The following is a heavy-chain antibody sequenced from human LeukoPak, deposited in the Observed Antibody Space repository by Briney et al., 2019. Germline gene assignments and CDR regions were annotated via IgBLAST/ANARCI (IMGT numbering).Heavy chain of an antibody. V-gene: IGHV3-23*01. CDR3: VRWYGGSGLENYYYYMDV. D-gene: IGHD3-10*01. J-gene: IGHJ6*03. Sequence: GGSLRLSCAASGFTFSSYGMSWVRQAPRRGLEWVSAISGSGGSTYYADSVKGRFTISRDNSKNTLYLQMNSLRAEDTAVYYCVRWYGGSGLENYYYYMDVWGKGTTVTISS. CDR1: GFTFSSYG. CDR2: ISGSGGST.